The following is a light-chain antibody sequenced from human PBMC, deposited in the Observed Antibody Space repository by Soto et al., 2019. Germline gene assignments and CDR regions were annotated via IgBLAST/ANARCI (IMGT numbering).Light chain of an antibody. Sequence: QSVLPQPPSVSGAPGQRVTISCTGSTSNIGAGYDVHWYQQLPGTAPKLLVHGTTYRPSGVPDRFSGSRSGTSASLAITGLQADDEATYYCHSYDSTLSGSIFGGGTKLTVL. J-gene: IGLJ2*01. CDR1: TSNIGAGYD. CDR2: GTT. V-gene: IGLV1-40*01. CDR3: HSYDSTLSGSI.